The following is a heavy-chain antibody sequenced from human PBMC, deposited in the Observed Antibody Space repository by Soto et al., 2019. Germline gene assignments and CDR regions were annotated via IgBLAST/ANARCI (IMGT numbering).Heavy chain of an antibody. V-gene: IGHV4-39*01. J-gene: IGHJ4*02. CDR1: GGSISSSSYY. D-gene: IGHD1-26*01. CDR2: NYYSGST. CDR3: ERHEGGSKPVDY. Sequence: QLQLQESGPGLVKPSETLSLTCTVSGGSISSSSYYWGWIRQPPGKGLEWIGSNYYSGSTYYNPSLKSRVTISVDTSKNQFSLKLSSVTAANTAVYYCERHEGGSKPVDYWGQGTLVTVSS.